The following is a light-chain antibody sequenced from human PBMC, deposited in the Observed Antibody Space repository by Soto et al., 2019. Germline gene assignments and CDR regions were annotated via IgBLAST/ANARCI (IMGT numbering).Light chain of an antibody. CDR2: SNN. J-gene: IGLJ6*01. CDR1: SSNIGSNT. CDR3: AAWDDSLNGRV. Sequence: QSVLTQPPSASGTPGQRVTISCSGSSSNIGSNTVNWYQQLPGTAPKLLIYSNNQRPSGVPDRFSGSKSGTSASLAISGLQSEDEADYYCAAWDDSLNGRVFGSGPLLTVL. V-gene: IGLV1-44*01.